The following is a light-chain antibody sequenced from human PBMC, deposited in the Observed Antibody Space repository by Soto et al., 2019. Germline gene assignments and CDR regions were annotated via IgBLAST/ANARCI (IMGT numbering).Light chain of an antibody. CDR1: QSVSSSY. J-gene: IGKJ4*01. Sequence: EIVLTQYPGTLSLSPGERATLSCRASQSVSSSYLAWYQQKPGQAPRLVIYDIFTRATGVPTRISGSGSGTEFTLTISSLQSEDFAVYYCQQYNSWPLTFGGGTKVDIK. CDR2: DIF. CDR3: QQYNSWPLT. V-gene: IGKV3D-15*01.